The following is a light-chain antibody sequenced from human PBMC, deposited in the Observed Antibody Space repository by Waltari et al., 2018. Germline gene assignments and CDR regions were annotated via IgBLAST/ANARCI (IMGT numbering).Light chain of an antibody. CDR2: DVT. V-gene: IGLV2-11*01. CDR1: TNDLGSYNY. CDR3: CSYAGSYTWV. J-gene: IGLJ3*02. Sequence: SALTQPRSVSGSPGQSVTISCTGTTNDLGSYNYVAWYQQHPGKAPKLRILDVTKRPPGVPHRLSGSKSGNTASLTISGLRAEDEAEYYCCSYAGSYTWVFGGGTKLTVV.